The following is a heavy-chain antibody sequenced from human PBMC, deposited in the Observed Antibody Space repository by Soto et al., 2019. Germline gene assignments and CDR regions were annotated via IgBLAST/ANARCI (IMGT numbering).Heavy chain of an antibody. D-gene: IGHD6-13*01. CDR3: TRARSSSSWTSFDF. Sequence: GGALRLSCAASGFTFSDYYMSWIRQAPGKGLEWVSYISSSGNTIIYADSVKGRFTISRDNAKNSLYLQVSSLRAEDTAVYYCTRARSSSSWTSFDFLGQGSLVTVSS. J-gene: IGHJ4*02. V-gene: IGHV3-11*01. CDR2: ISSSGNTI. CDR1: GFTFSDYY.